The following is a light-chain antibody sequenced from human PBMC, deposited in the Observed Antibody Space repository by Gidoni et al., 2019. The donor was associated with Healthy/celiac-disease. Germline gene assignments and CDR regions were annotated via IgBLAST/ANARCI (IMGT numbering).Light chain of an antibody. J-gene: IGKJ4*02. CDR2: AAS. CDR3: QQSYSNPRT. Sequence: DIPMSPSPSSLSASVGDRVTITCRASQSISSYLNWYQQKPGKAPKLLIYAASSLQSGVPSRFSGSGSGTDFTLTISSLQPEDFATYYWQQSYSNPRTFGGGTKVEIK. V-gene: IGKV1-39*01. CDR1: QSISSY.